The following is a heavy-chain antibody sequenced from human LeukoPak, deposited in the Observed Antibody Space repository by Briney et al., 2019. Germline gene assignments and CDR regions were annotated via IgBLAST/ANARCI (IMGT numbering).Heavy chain of an antibody. CDR3: AREGTDIVVVGRWFDP. J-gene: IGHJ5*02. CDR1: GYTFTGYY. V-gene: IGHV1-2*02. D-gene: IGHD2-2*01. CDR2: INPNSGGT. Sequence: ASVKVSCKASGYTFTGYYMHWVRQAPGQGLEWMGWINPNSGGTNYAQKFQGRVTMTRDTSISTAYMELRRLRSDDTAVCYCAREGTDIVVVGRWFDPWGQGTLVTVSS.